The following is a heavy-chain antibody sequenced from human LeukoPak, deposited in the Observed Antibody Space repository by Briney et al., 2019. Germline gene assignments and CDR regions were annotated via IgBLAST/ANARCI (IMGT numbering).Heavy chain of an antibody. Sequence: ASVKVSCKASGYTFTSYGISWVRQAPGQGLEWMGWISAYNGNTNYAQKLQGRVTMTTDTSTSTAYMELRSLRSDDTAVYYCARDMTTVTTLGFHNDAFDIWGQGTMVTVSS. CDR3: ARDMTTVTTLGFHNDAFDI. D-gene: IGHD4-17*01. CDR2: ISAYNGNT. J-gene: IGHJ3*02. CDR1: GYTFTSYG. V-gene: IGHV1-18*01.